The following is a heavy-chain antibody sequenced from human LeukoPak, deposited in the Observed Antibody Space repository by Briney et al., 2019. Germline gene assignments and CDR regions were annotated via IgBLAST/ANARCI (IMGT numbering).Heavy chain of an antibody. CDR3: ARANPLYCSSTTCLFDY. CDR1: GYTFTGCY. D-gene: IGHD2-2*01. J-gene: IGHJ4*02. Sequence: ASVKVSCKASGYTFTGCYMHWVRQAPGQGFEWMGWINPNSGDTNYAQKFQGRVTMTRDTSISTAHMELSRLRSDDMAVYYCARANPLYCSSTTCLFDYWGQGTLVTVSS. CDR2: INPNSGDT. V-gene: IGHV1-2*02.